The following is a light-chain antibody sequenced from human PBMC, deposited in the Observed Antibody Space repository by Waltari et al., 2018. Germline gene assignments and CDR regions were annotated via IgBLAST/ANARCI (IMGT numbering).Light chain of an antibody. Sequence: QSALTQFASVSGSPGQSITISCTGASSDDVGSYNLVSWYQHHPGKAPKLIIYEVSKRPSGVSNRSAGSKSGNTASLTVSGLQAEDEADYYCSSYQRWSTLVFGGGTKLTVL. V-gene: IGLV2-23*02. J-gene: IGLJ2*01. CDR3: SSYQRWSTLV. CDR1: SSDDVGSYNL. CDR2: EVS.